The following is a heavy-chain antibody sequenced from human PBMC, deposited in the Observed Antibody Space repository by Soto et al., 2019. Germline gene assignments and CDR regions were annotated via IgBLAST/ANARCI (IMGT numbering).Heavy chain of an antibody. J-gene: IGHJ5*02. CDR3: ARHRVGLYGSGVDNWFDP. V-gene: IGHV4-39*01. CDR2: IYYSGST. Sequence: QLQLQESGPGLVKPSETLSLTCTVSGGSISSSSYYWGWIRQPPGKGLEWIGSIYYSGSTYYNPSLKSRVTISVDTSKNQFSLKLSSVTAADTAVYYCARHRVGLYGSGVDNWFDPWGQGTLVTVSS. CDR1: GGSISSSSYY. D-gene: IGHD3-10*01.